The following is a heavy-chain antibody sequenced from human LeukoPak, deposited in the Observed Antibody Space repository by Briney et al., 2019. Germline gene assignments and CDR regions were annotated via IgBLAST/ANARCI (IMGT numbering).Heavy chain of an antibody. CDR3: AKRAYDILTGYYYFDY. V-gene: IGHV3-30*02. J-gene: IGHJ4*02. CDR1: GFTFSNYG. CDR2: LRHDGSDK. D-gene: IGHD3-9*01. Sequence: GGSLRLSCAASGFTFSNYGMHWVRQAPGKGLEWVAFLRHDGSDKYYADSVKGRFTISRDNSKNTLYLQMNSLRAEDTAVYYCAKRAYDILTGYYYFDYWGQGTLVTVSS.